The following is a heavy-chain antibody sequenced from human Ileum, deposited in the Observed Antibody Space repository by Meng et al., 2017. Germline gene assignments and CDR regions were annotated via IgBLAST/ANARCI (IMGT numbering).Heavy chain of an antibody. J-gene: IGHJ4*02. CDR1: GYTFTTYG. D-gene: IGHD1-1*01. CDR3: AREGAYNGGDY. CDR2: MNTDKGNT. Sequence: QVQLVQSGAEVKKPGASVNVSCKASGYTFTTYGISWVRQAPGQGLEWMGWMNTDKGNTNYAQKFQGRVTMTRDTSTSTAYTELRSLRSDDTAVYYCAREGAYNGGDYWGQGTLVTVSS. V-gene: IGHV1-18*01.